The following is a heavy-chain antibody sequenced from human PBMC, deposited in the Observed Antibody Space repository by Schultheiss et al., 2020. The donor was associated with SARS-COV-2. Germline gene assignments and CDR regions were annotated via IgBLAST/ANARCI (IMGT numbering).Heavy chain of an antibody. Sequence: GESLKISCAASGFTFSSYSMNWVRQAPGKGLEWVSSISSSSSYIYYADSVKGRFTISRDNAKNSLYLQMNSLRAEDTAVYYCARERGGGDYYFDYWGQGTLVTVSS. CDR2: ISSSSSYI. J-gene: IGHJ4*02. V-gene: IGHV3-21*01. D-gene: IGHD4-17*01. CDR1: GFTFSSYS. CDR3: ARERGGGDYYFDY.